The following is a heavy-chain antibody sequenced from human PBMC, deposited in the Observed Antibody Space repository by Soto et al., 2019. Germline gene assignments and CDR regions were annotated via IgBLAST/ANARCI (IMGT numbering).Heavy chain of an antibody. CDR1: GGSISSGGYY. Sequence: TVSGGSISSGGYYWSWIRQHPGKGLEWIGYIYYSGSTYYNPSLKSRVTISVDTSKNQFSLKLSSVTAADTAVYYCARDRRQRNWFDPWGQGTLVTVSS. D-gene: IGHD6-6*01. J-gene: IGHJ5*02. CDR2: IYYSGST. V-gene: IGHV4-31*03. CDR3: ARDRRQRNWFDP.